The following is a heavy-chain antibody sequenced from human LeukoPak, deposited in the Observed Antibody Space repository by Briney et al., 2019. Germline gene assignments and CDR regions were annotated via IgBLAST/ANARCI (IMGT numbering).Heavy chain of an antibody. CDR2: INHSGTT. J-gene: IGHJ4*02. D-gene: IGHD3-10*01. Sequence: PSETLSLTCAVYGGSFSGYYWSWIRQPPGKGLEWIGEINHSGTTNYSPSLKSRVTILVDTSKNQFSLKLTSVTAADTAVYYCARVVWFGELAPYYFDYWGQGTLVTVSS. CDR1: GGSFSGYY. CDR3: ARVVWFGELAPYYFDY. V-gene: IGHV4-34*01.